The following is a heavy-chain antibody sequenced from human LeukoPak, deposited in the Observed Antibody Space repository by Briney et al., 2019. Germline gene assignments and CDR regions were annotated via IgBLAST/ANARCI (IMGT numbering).Heavy chain of an antibody. Sequence: RTGGSLRLSCAASGFTVSSSYMSWVRQAPGKGLEWVSMLYSGGTTYYADSVKGRFTISRDNSKNSLYLQMNSLRAEDTAVYYCARGVLATFDYWGQGTLVTVSS. D-gene: IGHD3-3*01. CDR1: GFTVSSSY. J-gene: IGHJ4*02. V-gene: IGHV3-53*01. CDR3: ARGVLATFDY. CDR2: LYSGGTT.